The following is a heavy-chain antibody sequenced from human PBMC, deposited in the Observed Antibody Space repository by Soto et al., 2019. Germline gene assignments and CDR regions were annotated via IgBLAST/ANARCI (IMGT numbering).Heavy chain of an antibody. CDR3: ARGLVVPAGIRYYYYGMDV. J-gene: IGHJ6*02. CDR2: IIPIFNTA. Sequence: SVKVSCKAPGDTFTSYYMHWVRQAPGHGLEWMGGIIPIFNTANYAQKFQGRVTITADKSTSTAYMELSSLRSEDTAVYYCARGLVVPAGIRYYYYGMDVWGQGTTVTVSS. D-gene: IGHD2-2*01. V-gene: IGHV1-69*06. CDR1: GDTFTSYY.